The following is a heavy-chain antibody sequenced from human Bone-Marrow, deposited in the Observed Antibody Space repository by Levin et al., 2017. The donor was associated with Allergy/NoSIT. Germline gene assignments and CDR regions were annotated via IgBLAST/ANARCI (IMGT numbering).Heavy chain of an antibody. CDR1: GFTFSSYA. D-gene: IGHD6-19*01. CDR3: AKEGLAVAGYYFDS. Sequence: PWGSLRLSCAASGFTFSSYAMSWVRQAPGKGLEWVSSISGSGTITHYAESVKGRFTISRDISKNMLHLQMNSLRAEDTAIYFCAKEGLAVAGYYFDSWGQGTLVTVSS. CDR2: ISGSGTIT. J-gene: IGHJ4*02. V-gene: IGHV3-23*01.